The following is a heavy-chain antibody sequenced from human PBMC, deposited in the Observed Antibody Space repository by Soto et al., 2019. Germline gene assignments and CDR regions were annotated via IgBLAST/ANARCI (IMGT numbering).Heavy chain of an antibody. CDR3: ARDLGYIYGPRGAFDI. V-gene: IGHV1-18*04. Sequence: ASVKVSCKASGYTFTSYGISWVRQAPGQGLEWIGWISAYNGNTNYAQKLQGRVTMTTDTSTSTAYMELRSLRSDDTAVYYCARDLGYIYGPRGAFDIWGQGTMVTVSS. CDR2: ISAYNGNT. CDR1: GYTFTSYG. J-gene: IGHJ3*02. D-gene: IGHD5-18*01.